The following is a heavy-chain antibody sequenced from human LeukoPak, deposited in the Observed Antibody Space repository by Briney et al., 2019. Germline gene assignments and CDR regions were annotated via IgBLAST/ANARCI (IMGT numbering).Heavy chain of an antibody. D-gene: IGHD4-17*01. CDR3: ARGDSDHYITLDY. CDR2: ISRGSDAI. CDR1: GCNLSAYS. V-gene: IGHV3-48*01. J-gene: IGHJ4*02. Sequence: PGGSLRLSCAASGCNLSAYSMNWVRQAPGKGLEWVSYISRGSDAIYDADSVKGRFTISRDNAKNLLFLQMDSLGVEDTTLYYCARGDSDHYITLDYWGQGTLVTVSS.